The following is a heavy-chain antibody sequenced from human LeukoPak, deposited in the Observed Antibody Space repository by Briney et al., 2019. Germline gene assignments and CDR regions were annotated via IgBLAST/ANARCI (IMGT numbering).Heavy chain of an antibody. Sequence: SETLSLTCAVSGDSVTTNGHFWNWIRQPPGKGLEWIGTISYSGSTYYNSSLKSRLTISVDTSRNQLTLKLNSVIAADTAVYYCARGSLGELSFDYWGQGTLVTVSS. V-gene: IGHV4-39*06. J-gene: IGHJ4*02. CDR2: ISYSGST. CDR1: GDSVTTNGHF. D-gene: IGHD3-16*02. CDR3: ARGSLGELSFDY.